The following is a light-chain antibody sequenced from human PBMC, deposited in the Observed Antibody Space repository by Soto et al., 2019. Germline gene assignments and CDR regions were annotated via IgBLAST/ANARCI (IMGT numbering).Light chain of an antibody. CDR1: QSVSNSY. CDR3: QQYGTSALT. V-gene: IGKV3-20*01. Sequence: VLTQSPGALSQSPGERATIYCSPSQSVSNSYLAWYQQKPGQAPRLLIYGASNRATGIPARFSGSGSGTDFTLTISRLEPEDFAVYYCQQYGTSALTFGQGTKVDI. J-gene: IGKJ1*01. CDR2: GAS.